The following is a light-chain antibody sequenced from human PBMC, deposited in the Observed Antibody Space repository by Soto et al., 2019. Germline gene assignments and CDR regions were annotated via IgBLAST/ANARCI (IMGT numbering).Light chain of an antibody. Sequence: QSVLTQPPSVYGAPGQRVTTSCTGSSYNIGAGYDVHGYQQLLGTAPNLLIYGNSNRPSGVLDRFSGSKSGTSAYLAITGLQAEDEADYYCQSYDSSLSGVFGGRTKLTVL. CDR3: QSYDSSLSGV. CDR2: GNS. V-gene: IGLV1-40*01. CDR1: SYNIGAGYD. J-gene: IGLJ2*01.